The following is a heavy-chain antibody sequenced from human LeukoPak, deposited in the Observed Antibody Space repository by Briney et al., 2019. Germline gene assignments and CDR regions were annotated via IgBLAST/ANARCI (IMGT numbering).Heavy chain of an antibody. CDR1: GDSVSSYY. D-gene: IGHD3-10*01. Sequence: SETLSLICTVFGDSVSSYYWSWIRQHPGNGLEWIGYISYTGSTTYNSSLKSRVTISLDTSQNQFSLKLTSVTPADTAVYYCAKTAKYYYGSETYYFFEYWGQGTLVTVSS. CDR3: AKTAKYYYGSETYYFFEY. V-gene: IGHV4-59*02. CDR2: ISYTGST. J-gene: IGHJ4*02.